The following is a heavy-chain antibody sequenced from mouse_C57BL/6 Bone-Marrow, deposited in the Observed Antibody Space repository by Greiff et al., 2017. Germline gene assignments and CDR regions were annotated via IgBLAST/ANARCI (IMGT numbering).Heavy chain of an antibody. CDR1: GYTFTSYW. V-gene: IGHV1-50*01. CDR2: IDPSDSYT. D-gene: IGHD2-5*01. CDR3: AREDSNYLYYFDY. J-gene: IGHJ2*01. Sequence: VQLQQPGAELVKPGASVKLSCKASGYTFTSYWMQWVKQRPGQGLEWIGEIDPSDSYTNYNQKFKGKATLTVDTSSSTAYRQLSSLTSEDSAVYYCAREDSNYLYYFDYWGQGTTLTVSS.